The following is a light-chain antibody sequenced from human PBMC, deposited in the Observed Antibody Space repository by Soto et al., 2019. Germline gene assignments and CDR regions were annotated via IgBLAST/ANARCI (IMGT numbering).Light chain of an antibody. J-gene: IGKJ2*02. V-gene: IGKV1-39*01. CDR3: QQSYSTPRT. Sequence: DIQMTQSPSSLSASVGDRVTITCRASQSISTYLNWYQQKVGKAPKLLIYAASSLQRGVPYRFTGSGSGTDFTLTISSLQPEDFGIYYCQQSYSTPRTFGQGTKLEIK. CDR1: QSISTY. CDR2: AAS.